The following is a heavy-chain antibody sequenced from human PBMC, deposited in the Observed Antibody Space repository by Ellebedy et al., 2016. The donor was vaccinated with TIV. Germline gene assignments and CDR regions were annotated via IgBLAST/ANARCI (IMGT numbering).Heavy chain of an antibody. V-gene: IGHV1-3*01. CDR2: INAGNGNT. D-gene: IGHD3-10*01. CDR3: ARGKDMRMVRGLVFGMDV. CDR1: GYTFTSYA. Sequence: ASVKVSXXASGYTFTSYAMHWVRQAPGQRLEWMGWINAGNGNTKYSQKFQGRVTITRDTSASTAYMELSSLRSEDTAVYYCARGKDMRMVRGLVFGMDVWGQGTTVTVSS. J-gene: IGHJ6*02.